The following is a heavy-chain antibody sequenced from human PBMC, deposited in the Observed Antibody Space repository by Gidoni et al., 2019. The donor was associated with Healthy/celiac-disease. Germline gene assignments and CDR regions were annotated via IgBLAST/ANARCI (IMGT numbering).Heavy chain of an antibody. J-gene: IGHJ6*02. CDR2: ISSSSSYI. CDR1: GFTLSSYS. V-gene: IGHV3-21*01. CDR3: ARGCSSSSLCYYGMDV. Sequence: EVQLVESGGGLVKPGGSLRLSCAASGFTLSSYSMNWVRQAPGKGLEWVSSISSSSSYIYYADSVKGRFTISRDNAKNSLYLQMNSLRAEDTAVYYCARGCSSSSLCYYGMDVWGQGTTVTVSS. D-gene: IGHD6-6*01.